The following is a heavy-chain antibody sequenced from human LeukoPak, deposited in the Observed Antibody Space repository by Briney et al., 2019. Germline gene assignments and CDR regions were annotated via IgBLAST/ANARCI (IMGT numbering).Heavy chain of an antibody. CDR2: ISGSWGST. V-gene: IGHV3-23*01. Sequence: PGRSLRLSCASSVFTLSSYAMSWVRQAPGKGLEWVLAISGSWGSTYYADSVKGRFTTSRDNSKNTLYLQMTRLRAEDTAVYYCANENAYCGGDCYYGLTAFYPSGQGNLGTVSS. D-gene: IGHD2-21*02. J-gene: IGHJ5*02. CDR3: ANENAYCGGDCYYGLTAFYP. CDR1: VFTLSSYA.